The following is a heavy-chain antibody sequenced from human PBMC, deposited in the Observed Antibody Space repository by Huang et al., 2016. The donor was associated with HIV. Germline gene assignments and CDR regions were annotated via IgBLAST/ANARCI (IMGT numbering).Heavy chain of an antibody. D-gene: IGHD3-9*01. CDR2: FDPEIGET. J-gene: IGHJ4*02. V-gene: IGHV1-24*01. Sequence: QVQLVQSRAEVKKPGASVKVSCKVSEYTLPELSIHWVRQPPGKGLEWMGGFDPEIGETIYAQKCQGRVTMTEDTSTETAFMELSGLRPEDTAVYYCATGFDVFFDFWGQGTLVTVSS. CDR3: ATGFDVFFDF. CDR1: EYTLPELS.